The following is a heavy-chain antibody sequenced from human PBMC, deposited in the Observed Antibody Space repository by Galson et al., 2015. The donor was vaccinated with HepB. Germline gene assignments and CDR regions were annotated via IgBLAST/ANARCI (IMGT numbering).Heavy chain of an antibody. Sequence: SLRLSCAVSGFTFSSYWMSWVRQAPGKGLEWVYNRKQEGSEKYYVDSVKGRFTISRYNAKNSLYLQMNSLRAEDTAVYYCAREMAIFGVVTYYYGMDVWGQGTTVTVSS. CDR1: GFTFSSYW. J-gene: IGHJ6*02. D-gene: IGHD3-3*01. V-gene: IGHV3-7*03. CDR3: AREMAIFGVVTYYYGMDV. CDR2: RKQEGSEK.